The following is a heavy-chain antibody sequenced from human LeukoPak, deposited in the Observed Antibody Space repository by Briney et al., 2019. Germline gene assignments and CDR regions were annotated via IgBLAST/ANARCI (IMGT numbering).Heavy chain of an antibody. V-gene: IGHV3-21*01. Sequence: GGSLRLSCAASGFTFSSYSMNWVRQAPGKGLEWVSSISSSSSYIYYADSVKGRFTISRDNAKNSLYLQMNSLRAEDTAVYYCARDRSTVVNPTGGLDIWGQGTMVTVSS. J-gene: IGHJ3*02. CDR3: ARDRSTVVNPTGGLDI. CDR1: GFTFSSYS. CDR2: ISSSSSYI. D-gene: IGHD4-23*01.